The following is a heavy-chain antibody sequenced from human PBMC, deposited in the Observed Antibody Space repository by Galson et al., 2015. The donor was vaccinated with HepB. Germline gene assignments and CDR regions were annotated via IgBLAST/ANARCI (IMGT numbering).Heavy chain of an antibody. D-gene: IGHD3-3*01. J-gene: IGHJ4*02. Sequence: SLRLSCAASGFTFSSYEMNWVRQAPGKGLEWVSYISSSGSTIYYADSVKGRFTISRDNAKNSLYLQMNSLRAEDTAVYYCATSPHYDFWSGYYQSFDYWGQGTLVTVSS. V-gene: IGHV3-48*03. CDR3: ATSPHYDFWSGYYQSFDY. CDR2: ISSSGSTI. CDR1: GFTFSSYE.